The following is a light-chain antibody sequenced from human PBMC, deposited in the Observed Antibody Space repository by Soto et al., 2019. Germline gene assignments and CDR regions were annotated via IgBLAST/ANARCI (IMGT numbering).Light chain of an antibody. CDR2: DVN. Sequence: QSALTQPRSVSGSPGQSVTISCTGTTSDVGAYNYVSWYQQHPVKAPKLIISDVNNRPSGVPDRFSGSKSGNTASLTISGLQAEDEADYYCCSYAGSYSIFGGGTKVTVL. V-gene: IGLV2-11*01. J-gene: IGLJ2*01. CDR3: CSYAGSYSI. CDR1: TSDVGAYNY.